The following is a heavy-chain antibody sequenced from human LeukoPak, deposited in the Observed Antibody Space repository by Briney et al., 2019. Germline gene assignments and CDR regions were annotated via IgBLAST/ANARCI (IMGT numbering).Heavy chain of an antibody. V-gene: IGHV4-30-2*01. CDR2: IYHSGST. J-gene: IGHJ5*02. D-gene: IGHD4-23*01. Sequence: SETLSPTCAVSGGSISSGGYSWSWIRQPPGKGLEWIGYIYHSGSTYYNPSLKSRVTISVDRSKNQFSLKLSSVTAADTAVYYCAREGGYGGNSGYNWFDPWGQGTLVTVSS. CDR1: GGSISSGGYS. CDR3: AREGGYGGNSGYNWFDP.